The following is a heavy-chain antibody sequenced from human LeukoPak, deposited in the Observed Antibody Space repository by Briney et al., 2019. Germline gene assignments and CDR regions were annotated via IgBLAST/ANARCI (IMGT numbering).Heavy chain of an antibody. J-gene: IGHJ4*02. Sequence: TGGSLRLSCAASGXTFTSTSMNWVRQAPGKGLEWISYISSSSRTVHYADSVKGRFTISRDNAKNSLYLQMNSLRDEDTAVYYCARARGGSYDYWGQGTLVTVSS. V-gene: IGHV3-48*02. CDR3: ARARGGSYDY. CDR1: GXTFTSTS. D-gene: IGHD1-26*01. CDR2: ISSSSRTV.